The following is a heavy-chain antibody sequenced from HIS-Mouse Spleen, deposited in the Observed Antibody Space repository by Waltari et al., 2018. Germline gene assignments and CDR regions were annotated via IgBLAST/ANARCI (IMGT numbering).Heavy chain of an antibody. J-gene: IGHJ4*02. D-gene: IGHD2-21*02. Sequence: EVQLVESGGGLVQPGRSLRLSCAASGFTFDDYAMHWVRQAPGKGLDWVSGISWNSGSIGYADSVKGRFTISRDNAKNSLYLQMNSLRAEDTAVYYCARDMRTAPDYWGQGTLVTVSS. CDR1: GFTFDDYA. CDR2: ISWNSGSI. V-gene: IGHV3-9*01. CDR3: ARDMRTAPDY.